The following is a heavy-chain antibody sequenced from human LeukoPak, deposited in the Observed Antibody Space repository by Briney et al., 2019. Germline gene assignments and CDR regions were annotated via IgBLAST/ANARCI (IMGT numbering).Heavy chain of an antibody. V-gene: IGHV3-23*01. CDR2: ISGSGGST. Sequence: PGGSLRLSCAASGFTFSSYAMSWVRQAPGKGLEWVSAISGSGGSTYYADSVKGRFTISRDNSKNTLYLQMNSLRAEDTAVYYCARAVRKYYDFWSGYYTLPIDYWGQGTLVTVSS. CDR3: ARAVRKYYDFWSGYYTLPIDY. J-gene: IGHJ4*02. D-gene: IGHD3-3*01. CDR1: GFTFSSYA.